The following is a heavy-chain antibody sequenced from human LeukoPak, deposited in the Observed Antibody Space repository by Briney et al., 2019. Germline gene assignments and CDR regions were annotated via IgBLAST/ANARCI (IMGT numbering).Heavy chain of an antibody. V-gene: IGHV3-53*01. CDR1: RFTVSSNY. Sequence: GGSLSLSCAASRFTVSSNYMSWVRQAPGKGLEWFSVIYSGGSTYSADSVKGRFTISRDNSKNTVYLQMNSLRAEDTAVYYCARNRENSGWFDYWGQGTLVTVSS. CDR3: ARNRENSGWFDY. CDR2: IYSGGST. D-gene: IGHD6-19*01. J-gene: IGHJ5*01.